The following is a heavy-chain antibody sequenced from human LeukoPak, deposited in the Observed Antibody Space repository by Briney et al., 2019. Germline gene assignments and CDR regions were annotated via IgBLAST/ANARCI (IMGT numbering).Heavy chain of an antibody. D-gene: IGHD3-22*01. CDR2: IYSGGST. CDR3: AREVTMNRYYYGMDV. CDR1: GFTVSSNY. J-gene: IGHJ6*02. Sequence: GGSLRLSCAASGFTVSSNYMSWVRQAPGKGLEWVSVIYSGGSTYHADSVKGRFTISRHNSKNTLYLQMNSLRAEDTAVYYCAREVTMNRYYYGMDVWGQGTTVTVSS. V-gene: IGHV3-53*04.